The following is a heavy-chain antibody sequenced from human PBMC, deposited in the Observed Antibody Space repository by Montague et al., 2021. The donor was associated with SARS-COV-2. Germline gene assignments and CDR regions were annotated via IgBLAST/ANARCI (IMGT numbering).Heavy chain of an antibody. CDR1: GGSFSGYD. Sequence: SETLSLTCAVYGGSFSGYDWTWIRQSPGKGLEWIGEINQSGNTKYTPSLKNRVTISVDTSKNQFSLKLSSVTAADTAVYYCARGLMTIHMMVVIMTGASNWLDSWGQGTLVTVSP. J-gene: IGHJ5*01. D-gene: IGHD2-21*01. V-gene: IGHV4-34*01. CDR3: ARGLMTIHMMVVIMTGASNWLDS. CDR2: INQSGNT.